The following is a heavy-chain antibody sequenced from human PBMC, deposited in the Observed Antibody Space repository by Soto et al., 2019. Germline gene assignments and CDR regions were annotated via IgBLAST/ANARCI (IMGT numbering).Heavy chain of an antibody. CDR3: ARPRGNRGYDLGDH. CDR2: ISPRSDDI. D-gene: IGHD5-12*01. Sequence: EVQLAESGGGLVKPPGSLLLSSAASGFVFSTYSMNWVRQAPRKGLEWVSSISPRSDDIYYGVPVKGRFSISRENAKISLFLQTSSLRGEDTAVYYWARPRGNRGYDLGDHWGQGTLVTVSS. CDR1: GFVFSTYS. V-gene: IGHV3-21*01. J-gene: IGHJ4*02.